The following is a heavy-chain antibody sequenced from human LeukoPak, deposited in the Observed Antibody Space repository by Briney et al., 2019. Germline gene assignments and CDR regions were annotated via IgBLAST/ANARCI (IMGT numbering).Heavy chain of an antibody. J-gene: IGHJ3*01. V-gene: IGHV3-23*01. CDR1: GFTFSKYA. D-gene: IGHD3-10*01. CDR3: AKEFIKGTFDL. CDR2: ISGSGSTT. Sequence: GGSLRLSCEASGFTFSKYAVDWVRRAPGKGLEWVLVISGSGSTTYYADSVWGRFTISRDNSKNMLYLQMNSLRAEDTAVYYCAKEFIKGTFDLWGQGTVVSVSS.